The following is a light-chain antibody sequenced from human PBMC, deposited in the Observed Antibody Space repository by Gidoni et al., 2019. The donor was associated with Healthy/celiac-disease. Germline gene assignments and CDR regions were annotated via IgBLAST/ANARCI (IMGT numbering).Light chain of an antibody. V-gene: IGKV2-28*01. CDR1: QSLLHSNGYNY. Sequence: DMVMTQSPFSLPVTPGEPASISCRSSQSLLHSNGYNYLDWYLQKPGQSPQLLIYLGSTRASGVPDRFSGSGSGTDFTLKISRVEAEDVGVYYCMQALQTRWTFXXXTKVEIK. CDR2: LGS. CDR3: MQALQTRWT. J-gene: IGKJ1*01.